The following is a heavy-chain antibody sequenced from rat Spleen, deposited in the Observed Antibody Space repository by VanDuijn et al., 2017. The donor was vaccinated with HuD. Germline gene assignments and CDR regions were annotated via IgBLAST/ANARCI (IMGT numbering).Heavy chain of an antibody. V-gene: IGHV5-31*01. Sequence: EVQLVESGGGLVQPGRSLKLSCVASGFTFNNYWMTWIRQAPGKGLEWVASITNTGGGSTYYPDSVKGRFTISRDNAENTVYLQMNSLRSEDTATYYCAKDLRYYGSYYFDYWGQGVMVTVSS. CDR2: ITNTGGGST. J-gene: IGHJ2*01. CDR1: GFTFNNYW. D-gene: IGHD1-7*01. CDR3: AKDLRYYGSYYFDY.